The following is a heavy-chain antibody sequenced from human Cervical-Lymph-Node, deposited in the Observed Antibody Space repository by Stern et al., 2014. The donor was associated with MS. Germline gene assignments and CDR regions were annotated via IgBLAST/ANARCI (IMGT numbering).Heavy chain of an antibody. CDR3: ARDPHIAVAGTGGGFDP. V-gene: IGHV1-18*01. J-gene: IGHJ5*02. Sequence: DQLVESGAEVKKPGASVKVSCKASGYTFTNYGISGGRQAPGQGLEWMGWISGYNDDTNYVEKFQGRVTMTTDTSTSTAYMELRSLRSDDTAVYYCARDPHIAVAGTGGGFDPWGQGTLVTVSS. D-gene: IGHD6-19*01. CDR1: GYTFTNYG. CDR2: ISGYNDDT.